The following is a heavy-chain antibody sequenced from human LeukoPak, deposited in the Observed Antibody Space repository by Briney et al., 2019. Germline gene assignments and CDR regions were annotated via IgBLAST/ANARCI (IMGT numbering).Heavy chain of an antibody. CDR3: ARDGPSGSSLLGTASVLLFDY. CDR2: ISYDGSNK. V-gene: IGHV3-30*04. CDR1: GFTFSTYA. D-gene: IGHD1-26*01. J-gene: IGHJ4*02. Sequence: GGSLRLSCAASGFTFSTYAMHWVRQAPGKGLEWVAVISYDGSNKYYADSVKGRFTISRDNSKNTLYLQMNSLRAEDTAVYYCARDGPSGSSLLGTASVLLFDYWGQGTLVTVSS.